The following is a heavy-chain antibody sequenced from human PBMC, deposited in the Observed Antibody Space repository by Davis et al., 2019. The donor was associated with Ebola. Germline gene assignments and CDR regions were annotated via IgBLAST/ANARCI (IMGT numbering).Heavy chain of an antibody. J-gene: IGHJ4*02. CDR2: TYYTSKWFN. D-gene: IGHD5-12*01. CDR3: ARGWLRVGFDY. Sequence: HSQTLSLTCDISGDSVSGHSGAWNWIRQSPSRGLEWLGRTYYTSKWFNHYAASVKSRITINPDTSKNQLSLQLNSVTPEDTAVYYCARGWLRVGFDYWGQGTLVTVSS. CDR1: GDSVSGHSGA. V-gene: IGHV6-1*01.